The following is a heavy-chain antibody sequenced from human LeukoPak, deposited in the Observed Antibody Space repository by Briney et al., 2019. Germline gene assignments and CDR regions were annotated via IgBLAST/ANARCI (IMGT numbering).Heavy chain of an antibody. V-gene: IGHV3-53*01. Sequence: GSLRLSCAASGFTVSSNYMTWVGPAPGKGLEWVSVIYSGGRTYYADSVRGRFTISRDNSKNTLYLQMNSPRALDTGVYYCSRDHGATYGSRSYPDAFDIWGQGTMVTVSS. J-gene: IGHJ3*02. CDR2: IYSGGRT. CDR1: GFTVSSNY. CDR3: SRDHGATYGSRSYPDAFDI. D-gene: IGHD3-10*01.